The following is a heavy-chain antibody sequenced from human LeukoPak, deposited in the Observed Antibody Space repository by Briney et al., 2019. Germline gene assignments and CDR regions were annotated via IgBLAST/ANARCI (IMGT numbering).Heavy chain of an antibody. V-gene: IGHV3-11*01. CDR3: ARDQGIAAREYYYYGMDV. CDR2: ISSSGSTI. D-gene: IGHD6-6*01. CDR1: GFTFSDYY. J-gene: IGHJ6*02. Sequence: GGSLRLSCAASGFTFSDYYMSWIRQAPGKGLEWVSYISSSGSTIYYADSVKGRFTISRDNAKSSLYLQMNSLRAEDTAVYYCARDQGIAAREYYYYGMDVWGQGTTVTVSS.